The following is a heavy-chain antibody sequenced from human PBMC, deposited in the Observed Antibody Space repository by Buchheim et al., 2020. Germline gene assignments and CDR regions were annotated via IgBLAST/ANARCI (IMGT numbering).Heavy chain of an antibody. Sequence: QVQLVESGGGVVQPGRSLRLSCAASGFTFSSYAMHWVRQAPGKGLECVAVISYDGSNKYYADSVKGRFTISRDNSKNTLYLQMNSLRAEDTAVYYCARGATGDYYYYYGMDVWGQGTT. CDR1: GFTFSSYA. V-gene: IGHV3-30-3*01. J-gene: IGHJ6*02. CDR2: ISYDGSNK. CDR3: ARGATGDYYYYYGMDV. D-gene: IGHD2-15*01.